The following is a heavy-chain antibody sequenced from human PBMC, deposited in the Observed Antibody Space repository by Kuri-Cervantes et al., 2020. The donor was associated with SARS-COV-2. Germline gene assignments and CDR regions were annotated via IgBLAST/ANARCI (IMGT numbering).Heavy chain of an antibody. D-gene: IGHD3-22*01. CDR1: GFTFSNAW. Sequence: GGSLRLSCAASGFTFSNAWMSWVRQAPGKGLEWVGRIKSKTDGGTTDYAAPVKGRFTISRDDSKNTLYLQMNSLKNEDTAVYYCTTDPEHYYDSSGWTDSDVWGNYWGQGPLDPVSS. CDR3: TTDPEHYYDSSGWTDSDVWGNY. V-gene: IGHV3-15*01. J-gene: IGHJ4*02. CDR2: IKSKTDGGTT.